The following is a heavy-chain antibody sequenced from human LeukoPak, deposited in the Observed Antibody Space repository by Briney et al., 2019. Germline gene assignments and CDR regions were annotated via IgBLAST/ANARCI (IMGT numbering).Heavy chain of an antibody. D-gene: IGHD2-2*01. V-gene: IGHV1-18*01. CDR3: ARGRTYCSSTSCYLIDY. J-gene: IGHJ4*02. CDR1: GYTFTSYD. CDR2: ISAYNGNT. Sequence: GASVKVSCKASGYTFTSYDINWVRQATGQGLEWMGWISAYNGNTNYAQKLQGRVTMTTDTSTSTAYMELRSLRSDDTAVYYCARGRTYCSSTSCYLIDYWGQGTLVIVSS.